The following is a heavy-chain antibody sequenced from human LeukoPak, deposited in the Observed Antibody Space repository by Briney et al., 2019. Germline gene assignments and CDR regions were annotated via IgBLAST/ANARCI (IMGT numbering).Heavy chain of an antibody. Sequence: PSETLSLTCTVSGGSISSDSYYWGWIRQPPGKGLEWIGSIYYSGSTYYNPSLKSRVTISVDMSKNQFSLKLTSVTAADTSMYYCVRRAYGSGSYPADYWGQGTLVTVSS. CDR1: GGSISSDSYY. CDR3: VRRAYGSGSYPADY. D-gene: IGHD3-10*01. V-gene: IGHV4-39*01. CDR2: IYYSGST. J-gene: IGHJ4*02.